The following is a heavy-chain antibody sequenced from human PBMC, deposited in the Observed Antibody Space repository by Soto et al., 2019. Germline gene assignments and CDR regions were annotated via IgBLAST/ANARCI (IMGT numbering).Heavy chain of an antibody. CDR2: LNPGYPAGRST. D-gene: IGHD1-26*01. CDR3: AREAIVAGATTGMDV. Sequence: ASVKVSRKASGYTLTTFFMHWVLQAPGQGPEWMGVLNPGYPAGRSTTYAQKFQGRVTMTTDTSTSTVYMELSRLRSDDTAVYYCAREAIVAGATTGMDVWGQGTTVTVSS. J-gene: IGHJ6*02. CDR1: GYTLTTFF. V-gene: IGHV1-46*01.